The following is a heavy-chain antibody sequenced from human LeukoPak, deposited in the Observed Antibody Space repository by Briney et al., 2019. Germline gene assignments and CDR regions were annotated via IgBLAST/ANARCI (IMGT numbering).Heavy chain of an antibody. D-gene: IGHD6-19*01. CDR3: ARDALGYSSGWYDY. CDR2: ISSSSSYI. CDR1: GFTFSSYS. Sequence: NPGGSLRLSCAASGFTFSSYSMNWVRQAPGKGLEWVSSISSSSSYIYYADSVKGRFTISRDNAKNSLYLQMNSLRAEDTAVYYCARDALGYSSGWYDYWGQGTLVTVSP. J-gene: IGHJ4*02. V-gene: IGHV3-21*01.